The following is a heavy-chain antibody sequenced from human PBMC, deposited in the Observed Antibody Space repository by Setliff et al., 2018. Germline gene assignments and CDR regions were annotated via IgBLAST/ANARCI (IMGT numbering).Heavy chain of an antibody. CDR2: VSAYTGNA. J-gene: IGHJ4*02. CDR3: SRLVRYCTTTSCQRLSGDEY. V-gene: IGHV1-18*01. Sequence: GASVKVSCKASGYSFSSNAFHWVRQAPGQGLEWMGWVSAYTGNAYYAHRLQDRVTLTTDKSTGTAYMELRSLRSDDTAVYYCSRLVRYCTTTSCQRLSGDEYWGQGTLVTVSS. CDR1: GYSFSSNA. D-gene: IGHD2-2*01.